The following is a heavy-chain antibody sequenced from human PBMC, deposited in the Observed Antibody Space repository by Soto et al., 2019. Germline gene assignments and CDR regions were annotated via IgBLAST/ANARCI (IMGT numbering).Heavy chain of an antibody. V-gene: IGHV5-51*01. J-gene: IGHJ6*02. CDR1: GYSFSNYW. CDR2: IFPDDSDI. D-gene: IGHD6-13*01. Sequence: GESLKISWKGSGYSFSNYWIGWVRQMPGKGLEWMGIIFPDDSDIRYSPSFQGQVTISADTSITTAYLQWSSLKASDSAIYYCARRRSSPDKFYYYGMDVWGQGTTVTVSS. CDR3: ARRRSSPDKFYYYGMDV.